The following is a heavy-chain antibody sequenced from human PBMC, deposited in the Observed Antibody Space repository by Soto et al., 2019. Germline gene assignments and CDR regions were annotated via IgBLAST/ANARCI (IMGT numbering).Heavy chain of an antibody. CDR1: GFTFSSYW. CDR3: ARDEARPLGY. D-gene: IGHD6-6*01. Sequence: GGSLSLSCAASGFTFSSYWMSWVRQAPGKGLEWVANIKPDGSERYYVDSVRGRFTISRDNARNSLYLQMNSLRAEDTAVYYCARDEARPLGYWGQGTLVTVSS. V-gene: IGHV3-7*01. J-gene: IGHJ4*02. CDR2: IKPDGSER.